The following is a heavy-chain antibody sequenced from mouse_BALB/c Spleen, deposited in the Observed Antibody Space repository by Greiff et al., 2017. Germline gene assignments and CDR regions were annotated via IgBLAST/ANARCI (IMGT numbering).Heavy chain of an antibody. CDR3: NANYGNFAY. CDR2: IDPENGDT. J-gene: IGHJ3*01. D-gene: IGHD2-1*01. V-gene: IGHV14-4*02. CDR1: GFNIKDTY. Sequence: EVQLQQSGAELVKPGASVKLSCTASGFNIKDTYMHWVKQRPEQGLEWIGWIDPENGDTEYAPKFQGKATMTADTSSNTAYLQLSSLTSEDTAVYYCNANYGNFAYWGQGTLVTVSA.